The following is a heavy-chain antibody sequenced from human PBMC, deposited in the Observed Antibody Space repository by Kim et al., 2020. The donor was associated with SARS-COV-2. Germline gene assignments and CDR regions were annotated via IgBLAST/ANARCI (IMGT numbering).Heavy chain of an antibody. J-gene: IGHJ4*02. Sequence: SPSGQGQVTISADKSISTAYLQWSSLKASDTAMYYCARRIGGYSYVTFDYWGQGTLVTVSS. V-gene: IGHV5-51*01. CDR3: ARRIGGYSYVTFDY. D-gene: IGHD5-18*01.